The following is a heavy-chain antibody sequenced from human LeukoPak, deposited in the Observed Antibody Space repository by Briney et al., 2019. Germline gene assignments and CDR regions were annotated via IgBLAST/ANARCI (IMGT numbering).Heavy chain of an antibody. D-gene: IGHD6-6*01. CDR2: IRYDGSNK. V-gene: IGHV3-30*02. Sequence: PGGSLSLSCAASGFTFSTYGIHWVRQAPGKGLEWVTFIRYDGSNKYYADSVMGRFTISRDNSKNTVYLQMNSLRTDDTAVYYCAKDGSTSPFYYYYYYMDVWGTGTTVTVSS. J-gene: IGHJ6*03. CDR1: GFTFSTYG. CDR3: AKDGSTSPFYYYYYYMDV.